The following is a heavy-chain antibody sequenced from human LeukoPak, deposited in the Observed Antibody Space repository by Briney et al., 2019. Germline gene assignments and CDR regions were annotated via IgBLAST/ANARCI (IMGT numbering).Heavy chain of an antibody. CDR2: ISAYNGNT. V-gene: IGHV1-18*01. CDR3: AREKLPLFGLLFVPYYFDY. CDR1: VYTFTSYG. D-gene: IGHD2-21*02. J-gene: IGHJ4*02. Sequence: ASVKVSCKASVYTFTSYGISWVRQAPGQGLEWMGWISAYNGNTNYAQKLQGRVTMTTDTSTSTAYMELRSLRSDDTAVYYCAREKLPLFGLLFVPYYFDYWGQGTLVTVSS.